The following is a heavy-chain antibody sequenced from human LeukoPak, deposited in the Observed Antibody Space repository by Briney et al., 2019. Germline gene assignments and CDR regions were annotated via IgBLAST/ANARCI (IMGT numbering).Heavy chain of an antibody. CDR2: ISASGGST. V-gene: IGHV3-23*01. D-gene: IGHD6-19*01. Sequence: LPGGSLRLSCAASGFTFSSYVMSWVRQAPGKGLEWVSGISASGGSTYYVDSVKGRFTISRDNSKNTLYLQMNSLRAEDTAVYYCATRSASFDCWGQGTLVTVSS. J-gene: IGHJ4*02. CDR3: ATRSASFDC. CDR1: GFTFSSYV.